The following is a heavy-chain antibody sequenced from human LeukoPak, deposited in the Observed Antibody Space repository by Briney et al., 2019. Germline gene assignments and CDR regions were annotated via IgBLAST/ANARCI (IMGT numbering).Heavy chain of an antibody. V-gene: IGHV3-21*01. J-gene: IGHJ4*02. CDR1: GFTFSSYS. CDR2: ISSSSSYI. D-gene: IGHD3-10*01. Sequence: GGSLRLSCAASGFTFSSYSENWLPEAPGEGLEWFSSISSSSSYIYYADSVKGRFTITRDSAKNSLYLQMNSLRAEDTAVYFCARSLLSGSYYYGLDYWGQGTLVTVSS. CDR3: ARSLLSGSYYYGLDY.